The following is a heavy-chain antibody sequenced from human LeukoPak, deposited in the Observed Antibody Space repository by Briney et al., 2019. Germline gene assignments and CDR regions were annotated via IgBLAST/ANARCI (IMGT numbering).Heavy chain of an antibody. V-gene: IGHV3-33*01. CDR3: ARDHQYDSSGYYYNHYYYGMDV. CDR1: GFTFSSYG. J-gene: IGHJ6*02. Sequence: GRSLRLSCAASGFTFSSYGMHWVRQAPGKGLEWVAVIWYDGSNKYYADSVKGRFTTSRDNSKNTLYLQMNSLRAEDTAVYYCARDHQYDSSGYYYNHYYYGMDVWGQGTTVTVSS. CDR2: IWYDGSNK. D-gene: IGHD3-22*01.